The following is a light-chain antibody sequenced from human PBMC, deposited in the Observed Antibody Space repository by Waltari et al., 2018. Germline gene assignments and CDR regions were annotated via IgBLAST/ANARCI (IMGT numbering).Light chain of an antibody. CDR3: SSYAGSTWVV. CDR2: EVN. CDR1: SSDIGGYNS. V-gene: IGLV2-8*01. Sequence: QPALTQPPSASGSPGPSVTISCTGTSSDIGGYNSVTWYQQHPGKAPRLMIYEVNKRPSGVPDRFSGSKSGNTASLTVSGLQAEDEADYFCSSYAGSTWVVFGGGTKLTVL. J-gene: IGLJ2*01.